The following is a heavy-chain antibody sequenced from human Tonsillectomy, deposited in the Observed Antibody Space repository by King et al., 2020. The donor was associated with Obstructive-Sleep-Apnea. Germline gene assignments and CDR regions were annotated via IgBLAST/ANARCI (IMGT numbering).Heavy chain of an antibody. V-gene: IGHV3-73*02. J-gene: IGHJ5*02. CDR2: IRSKANSYAK. Sequence: VQLVESGGGLVQPGGSLKLSCAASGFTFSGSAMHWVRQASGKGLEWVGRIRSKANSYAKAYAASVKGRFTISRDDSKNTAYLQMNSLKTEDTAVYYCTRVPEGNWFDPWGQGTLVTVSS. CDR1: GFTFSGSA. CDR3: TRVPEGNWFDP.